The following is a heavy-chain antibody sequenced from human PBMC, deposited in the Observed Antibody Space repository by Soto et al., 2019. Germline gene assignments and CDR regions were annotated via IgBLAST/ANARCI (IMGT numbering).Heavy chain of an antibody. D-gene: IGHD3-22*01. CDR2: ISSSGSSI. CDR3: ARDGYDRSGDSEYFQY. V-gene: IGHV3-48*03. J-gene: IGHJ1*01. CDR1: GFTFSTYE. Sequence: EVKLVESGGGLVQPGGSLRLSGAASGFTFSTYEMNWVRQAPGKGLEWISYISSSGSSIYYADSVKGRFTISRDNAWNSLHLQMNSLRVEDTAVYYCARDGYDRSGDSEYFQYWGQGTLVTVSS.